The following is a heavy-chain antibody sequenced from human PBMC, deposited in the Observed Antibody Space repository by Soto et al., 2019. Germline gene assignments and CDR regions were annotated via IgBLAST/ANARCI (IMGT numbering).Heavy chain of an antibody. Sequence: GGSLRLSCAASGYTFSNYWMLWVRQAPGKGLMWVSRIYDDGSDTRYADSVKGRFTISRDNAKNTLYLQMNNLRAEDTAVYYCVRDLLFFCICGSCYSDADYWGQGTLVTVSS. D-gene: IGHD2-15*01. V-gene: IGHV3-74*01. CDR1: GYTFSNYW. CDR2: IYDDGSDT. CDR3: VRDLLFFCICGSCYSDADY. J-gene: IGHJ4*02.